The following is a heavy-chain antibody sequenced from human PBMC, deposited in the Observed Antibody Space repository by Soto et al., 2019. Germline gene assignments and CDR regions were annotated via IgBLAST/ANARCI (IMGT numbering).Heavy chain of an antibody. CDR2: IDPSDSHI. D-gene: IGHD3-22*01. Sequence: GESLKISCKGSGYSFTSYWIGWVRQMPGKGLEWMGRIDPSDSHINYSPSFQGHVTISGDKSISTAYLQWSSLKASDTAMYYCVGGFYDSSGYSNWFDPWGQGTLVTVS. CDR3: VGGFYDSSGYSNWFDP. V-gene: IGHV5-10-1*01. CDR1: GYSFTSYW. J-gene: IGHJ5*02.